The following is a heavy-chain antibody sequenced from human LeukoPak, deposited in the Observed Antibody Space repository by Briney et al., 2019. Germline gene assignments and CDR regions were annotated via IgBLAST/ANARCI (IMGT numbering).Heavy chain of an antibody. J-gene: IGHJ4*02. CDR2: INPSGGST. CDR3: ARFYGDYESLDY. CDR1: GYTFTNYH. Sequence: ASVKVSCKASGYTFTNYHMNWVRQAPGQGLEWMGIINPSGGSTSYAQKFQGRVTMTRDMSTSTVYMELSSLRSEDTAVYYCARFYGDYESLDYWGQGALVTVSS. V-gene: IGHV1-46*01. D-gene: IGHD4-17*01.